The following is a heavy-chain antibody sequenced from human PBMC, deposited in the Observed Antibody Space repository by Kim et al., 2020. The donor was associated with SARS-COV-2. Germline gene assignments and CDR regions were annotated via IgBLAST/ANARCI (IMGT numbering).Heavy chain of an antibody. CDR2: IYYSGST. D-gene: IGHD3-16*01. CDR1: GGSISSYY. J-gene: IGHJ4*02. Sequence: SETLSLTCTVSGGSISSYYWSWIRQPPGKGLECIGCIYYSGSTNYNPSLKSRVTISVDTSKNQFSLKLSSVTAADTAVYYCARDRFSFGYFDYWGQGTLVTVSS. V-gene: IGHV4-59*01. CDR3: ARDRFSFGYFDY.